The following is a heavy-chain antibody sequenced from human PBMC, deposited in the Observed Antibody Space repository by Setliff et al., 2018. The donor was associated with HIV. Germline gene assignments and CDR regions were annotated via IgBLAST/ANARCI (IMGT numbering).Heavy chain of an antibody. Sequence: PGGSLRLSCAASGFTFSSRWMTWVRQAPGKGLEWVANIKQDGSENYFVDSVKGRFTISRDNTRSSLFLHMDSLTAEDTAVYYCAREALSRDGYGMDVWGQGTTVTVSS. CDR3: AREALSRDGYGMDV. J-gene: IGHJ6*02. CDR2: IKQDGSEN. CDR1: GFTFSSRW. D-gene: IGHD2-2*01. V-gene: IGHV3-7*01.